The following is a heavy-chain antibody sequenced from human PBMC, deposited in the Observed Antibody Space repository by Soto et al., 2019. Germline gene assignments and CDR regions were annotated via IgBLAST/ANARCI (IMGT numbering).Heavy chain of an antibody. CDR2: INYSSSPT. J-gene: IGHJ4*02. Sequence: GGSLSLSCVTSGFTFNTYNMNWVRQAPGRGLEWVSSINYSSSPTYYTDSVKGRFTISRDNSKKMLYLQMNSLRAEDTAVYYCAKDATRTSGWYYFDYWGQGALVTVSS. V-gene: IGHV3-23*01. D-gene: IGHD6-19*01. CDR1: GFTFNTYN. CDR3: AKDATRTSGWYYFDY.